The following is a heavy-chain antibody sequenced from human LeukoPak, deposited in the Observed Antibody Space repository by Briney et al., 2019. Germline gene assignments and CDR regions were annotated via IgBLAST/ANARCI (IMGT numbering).Heavy chain of an antibody. D-gene: IGHD2-8*01. J-gene: IGHJ4*02. CDR1: GFSFSAYG. V-gene: IGHV3-30*02. CDR2: IQYNGITK. Sequence: TGGSLRLSCATSGFSFSAYGMHWVRQAPGKGLEWVAFIQYNGITKHYADVVRGRFTISRDNSKNTLYLELNSLTAEDTALYYCAKDVDGVSSGYWGQGTLVTVSS. CDR3: AKDVDGVSSGY.